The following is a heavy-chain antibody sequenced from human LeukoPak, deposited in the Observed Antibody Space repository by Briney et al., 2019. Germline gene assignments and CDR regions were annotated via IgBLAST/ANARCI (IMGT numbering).Heavy chain of an antibody. J-gene: IGHJ4*02. CDR1: GGSFSGYY. CDR3: ARGPGLVVPAASVGDDY. D-gene: IGHD2-2*01. Sequence: SETLSLTCAVYGGSFSGYYWSWIRQPPGKGLEWIGEINHSGSTNYNPSLKSRVTISVDTSKNQFSLKLSSVTAADTAVYYCARGPGLVVPAASVGDDYWGQGTLVTVSS. V-gene: IGHV4-34*01. CDR2: INHSGST.